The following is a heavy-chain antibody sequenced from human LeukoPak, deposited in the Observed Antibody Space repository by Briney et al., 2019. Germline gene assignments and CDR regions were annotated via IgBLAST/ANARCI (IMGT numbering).Heavy chain of an antibody. V-gene: IGHV5-51*01. J-gene: IGHJ4*02. Sequence: GESLKISCKGSGYRFSFYWIGWVRQMPGKGLEWMGIIFPGDSETRYSPSFQGQVSVSVDTSIRTAYLQWSTLRASDSAIYYCARTPASMHYPSRRDDGHFDYWGQGTLVTVSS. CDR1: GYRFSFYW. D-gene: IGHD2-21*01. CDR2: IFPGDSET. CDR3: ARTPASMHYPSRRDDGHFDY.